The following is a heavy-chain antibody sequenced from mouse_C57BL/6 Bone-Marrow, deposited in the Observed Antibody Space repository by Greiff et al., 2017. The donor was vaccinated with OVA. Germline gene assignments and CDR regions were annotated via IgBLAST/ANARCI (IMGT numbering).Heavy chain of an antibody. V-gene: IGHV1-64*01. J-gene: IGHJ3*01. Sequence: QVQLKQPGAELVKPGASVKLSCKASGYTFTSYWMHWVKQRPGQGLEWIGMIHPNSGSTNYNEKFKSKATLTVDKSSSTAYMQLSSLTSEDSAVYYCARSVQKGRAWFAYWGQGTLVTVSA. CDR1: GYTFTSYW. CDR3: ARSVQKGRAWFAY. CDR2: IHPNSGST.